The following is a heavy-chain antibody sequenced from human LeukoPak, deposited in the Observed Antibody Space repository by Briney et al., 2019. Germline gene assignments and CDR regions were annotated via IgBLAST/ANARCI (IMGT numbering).Heavy chain of an antibody. CDR1: GFTFTSSA. CDR3: AARWYCSGGSCYGWFDP. V-gene: IGHV1-58*01. CDR2: IVVGSGDT. J-gene: IGHJ5*02. D-gene: IGHD2-15*01. Sequence: TSVKVSCKASGFTFTSSAVQWVRQARGQRLEWIGWIVVGSGDTNYAQKFQERVTITRDMSTSTAYMELSSLRSEDTAVYYCAARWYCSGGSCYGWFDPWGQGTWSPSP.